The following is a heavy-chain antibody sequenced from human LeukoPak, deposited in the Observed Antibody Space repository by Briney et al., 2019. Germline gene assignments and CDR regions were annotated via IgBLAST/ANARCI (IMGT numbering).Heavy chain of an antibody. CDR2: ISTTGST. Sequence: SETLSLTCTDSGGSISSYYWSWIRQPAGKGLEWIGRISTTGSTSYGPSLKSRVIISIDTSKNQFSLRLSSATAADTAVYYCASHQYGSGSYYHDYWGQGALVTVSS. V-gene: IGHV4-4*07. J-gene: IGHJ4*02. CDR1: GGSISSYY. CDR3: ASHQYGSGSYYHDY. D-gene: IGHD3-10*01.